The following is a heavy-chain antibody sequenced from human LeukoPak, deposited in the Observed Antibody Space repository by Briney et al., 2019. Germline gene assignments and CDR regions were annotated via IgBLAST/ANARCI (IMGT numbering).Heavy chain of an antibody. CDR1: GFTFSSYG. J-gene: IGHJ4*02. CDR2: ISYGGSNK. Sequence: GGSLRLSCAASGFTFSSYGMHWVRQAPGKGLEWVAVISYGGSNKYYADSVKGRFTISRDNSKNTLYLQMNSLRAEDTAVYYCAKDPYIVVVTAIPYYFDYWGQGTLVTVSS. V-gene: IGHV3-30*18. D-gene: IGHD2-21*02. CDR3: AKDPYIVVVTAIPYYFDY.